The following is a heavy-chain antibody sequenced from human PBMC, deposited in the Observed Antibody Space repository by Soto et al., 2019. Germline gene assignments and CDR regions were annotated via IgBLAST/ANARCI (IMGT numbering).Heavy chain of an antibody. J-gene: IGHJ6*02. Sequence: QVQLQESGPGLVKPSQTLFLTCTVSGGSISSGDYYWSWIRQPPGKGLEWIGYIYYSGSTYYNPSLKSRVTISVDTSKNQFSLKLSSVTAADTAVYYCARALGPANYHYYGMDVWGQGTTVTVSS. CDR2: IYYSGST. CDR1: GGSISSGDYY. V-gene: IGHV4-30-4*01. CDR3: ARALGPANYHYYGMDV.